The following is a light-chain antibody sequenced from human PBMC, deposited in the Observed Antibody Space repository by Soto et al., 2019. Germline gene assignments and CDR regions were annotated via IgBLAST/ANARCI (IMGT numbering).Light chain of an antibody. V-gene: IGLV2-14*01. Sequence: QSVLTQPASVSGSPGQSITISCTGTSSDVGGYNYVSWYQQHPGKAPKLMIYEVSNRPSGVSNRFSGSKSGNPASLTISGLQAEDEADYYCSSYTSSSSGVFGTGTKLTVL. CDR1: SSDVGGYNY. J-gene: IGLJ1*01. CDR3: SSYTSSSSGV. CDR2: EVS.